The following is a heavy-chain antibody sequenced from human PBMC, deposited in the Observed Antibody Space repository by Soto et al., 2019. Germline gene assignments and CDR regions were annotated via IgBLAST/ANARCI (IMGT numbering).Heavy chain of an antibody. CDR1: GYTFTSFY. J-gene: IGHJ4*02. D-gene: IGHD3-10*01. CDR2: VNSGSGDT. Sequence: QVQLVQSGAEVKEPGASVKVSCKASGYTFTSFYIHWVRQAQGQGLEWMGKVNSGSGDTNYAQNFQGRVTMTRDTSTSTAYMELRSLRSEDTAVYYCARTLADSGSSYWGQGTLVTVSS. CDR3: ARTLADSGSSY. V-gene: IGHV1-46*01.